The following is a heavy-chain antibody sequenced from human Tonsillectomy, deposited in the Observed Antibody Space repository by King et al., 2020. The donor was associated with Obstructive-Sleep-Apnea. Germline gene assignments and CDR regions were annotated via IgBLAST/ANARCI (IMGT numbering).Heavy chain of an antibody. CDR3: AREGSSGWYYFDY. D-gene: IGHD6-19*01. J-gene: IGHJ4*02. V-gene: IGHV1-18*01. CDR1: GYTFLSHA. Sequence: QLVQSGAEVKKPGASVKVSCQASGYTFLSHAIRWVRQAPGQGLEWMGWISAYTGNTNYAQKLQGRVTITTDTSTSTAYMELRSLRSDDTAVYYCAREGSSGWYYFDYWGQGTLVTVSS. CDR2: ISAYTGNT.